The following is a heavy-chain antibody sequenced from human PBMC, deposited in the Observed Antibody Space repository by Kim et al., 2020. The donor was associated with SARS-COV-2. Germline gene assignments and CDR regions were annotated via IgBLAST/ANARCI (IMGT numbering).Heavy chain of an antibody. CDR3: ARGLEGYSSGWYWDY. Sequence: TPSLKSRVTISVDTSKDQYSLKLSSVTAADTAVYYCARGLEGYSSGWYWDYWGQGTLVTVSS. V-gene: IGHV4-59*09. D-gene: IGHD6-19*01. J-gene: IGHJ4*02.